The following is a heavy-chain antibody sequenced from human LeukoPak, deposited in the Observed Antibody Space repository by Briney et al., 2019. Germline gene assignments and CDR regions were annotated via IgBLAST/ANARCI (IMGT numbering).Heavy chain of an antibody. J-gene: IGHJ4*02. CDR3: AKDPYQSSIPYFDY. V-gene: IGHV3-30*02. CDR2: IRYDGSNK. Sequence: PGGSLRLSCAASGFTFSSYGMHWVRQAPGKGLEWVAFIRYDGSNKYYADSVKGRFTISRDNSKNTLYLQMNSLRAEDTAVYYCAKDPYQSSIPYFDYWGQGTLVTVSS. CDR1: GFTFSSYG. D-gene: IGHD6-13*01.